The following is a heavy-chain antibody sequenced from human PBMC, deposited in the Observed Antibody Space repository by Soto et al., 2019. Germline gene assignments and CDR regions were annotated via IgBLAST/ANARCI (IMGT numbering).Heavy chain of an antibody. Sequence: GGSLRLSCAASGFTFNSYVMTWVRQAPGEGLEWVSSISRSGRGSAYYADSVKGRFTISRDNSENTLFLQMNNLRDEDTALYYCARGRYLDSSDYWVANLPFDHWGLGTLVTVSS. J-gene: IGHJ4*02. CDR1: GFTFNSYV. CDR3: ARGRYLDSSDYWVANLPFDH. V-gene: IGHV3-23*01. D-gene: IGHD3-22*01. CDR2: ISRSGRGSA.